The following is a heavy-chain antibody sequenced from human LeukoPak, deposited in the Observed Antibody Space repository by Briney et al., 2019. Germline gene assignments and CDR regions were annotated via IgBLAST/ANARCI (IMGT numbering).Heavy chain of an antibody. D-gene: IGHD5-18*01. CDR3: ARARGYSYGWFDP. V-gene: IGHV4-39*07. J-gene: IGHJ5*02. CDR1: GGSISSSCYY. CDR2: IYSSAYT. Sequence: TSETLSLTCTVSGGSISSSCYYWIRLRQPPGKGLEGIGSIYSSAYTYHTPYLKSRVTISVDTSKNQCSLKLSSVTAADTALYYCARARGYSYGWFDPWGQGTLVTVSS.